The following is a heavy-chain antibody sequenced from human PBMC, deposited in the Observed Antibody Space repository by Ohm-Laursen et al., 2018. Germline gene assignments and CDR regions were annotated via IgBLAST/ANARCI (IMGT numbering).Heavy chain of an antibody. D-gene: IGHD2-2*01. Sequence: SVKVSCKASGGTFSSYAISWVRQAPGQGLEWMGGIIPIFGTANYAQKFQGRVTITADESTSTAYMELSSLRSEDTAVYYCASSVVPAAPYYYYYGMDVWGQGITVTVSS. CDR2: IIPIFGTA. V-gene: IGHV1-69*13. CDR3: ASSVVPAAPYYYYYGMDV. J-gene: IGHJ6*02. CDR1: GGTFSSYA.